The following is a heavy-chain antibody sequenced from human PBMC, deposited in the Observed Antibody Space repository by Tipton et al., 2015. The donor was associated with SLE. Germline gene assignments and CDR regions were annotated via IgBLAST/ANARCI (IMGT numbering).Heavy chain of an antibody. CDR3: AKDGPRKGNCGGDCQFMDV. V-gene: IGHV3-23*03. D-gene: IGHD2-21*01. Sequence: GSLRLSCAASGFTFNSYVMGWVRQAPGKGLEWVSLIWSGGSSKYYADSVKGRFTISRDNSKNTLYLQMNSLRAEDTAVYYCAKDGPRKGNCGGDCQFMDVWGQGTTVTVSS. CDR1: GFTFNSYV. J-gene: IGHJ6*02. CDR2: IWSGGSSK.